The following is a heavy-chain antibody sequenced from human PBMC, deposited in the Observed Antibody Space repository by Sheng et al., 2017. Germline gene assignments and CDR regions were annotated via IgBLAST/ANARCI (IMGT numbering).Heavy chain of an antibody. Sequence: QVQLQESGPGLVKPSETLSLTCTVSGDSMTNYYWDWFRQPPGKGLEWIGYIYYSGSANYNPSLKSRVTISVDRSKNHFSLKLSSVTAADTAVYYCARGYNYFFFDYWGQGTLVTVSS. J-gene: IGHJ4*02. D-gene: IGHD1-1*01. CDR2: IYYSGSA. CDR3: ARGYNYFFFDY. V-gene: IGHV4-59*13. CDR1: GDSMTNYY.